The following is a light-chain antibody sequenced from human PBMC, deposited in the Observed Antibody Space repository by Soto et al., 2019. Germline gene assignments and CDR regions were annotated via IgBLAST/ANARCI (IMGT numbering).Light chain of an antibody. J-gene: IGLJ1*01. V-gene: IGLV2-11*01. CDR1: SSDVGGYNY. CDR2: DVN. Sequence: QSALTQPRSVSGSPGQSVTIYCTGTSSDVGGYNYVSWYEQHPGKAPKLIIYDVNKRPSGVPDRFSGSKSGNTASLTISGLQAEDEADYYCCSYAGSYTVYVFGTGTKLTVL. CDR3: CSYAGSYTVYV.